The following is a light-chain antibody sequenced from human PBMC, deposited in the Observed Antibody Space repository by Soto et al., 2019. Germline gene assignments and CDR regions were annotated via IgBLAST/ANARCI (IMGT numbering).Light chain of an antibody. Sequence: DIQMTQSPSTLSASVGDRVTITCRASHSINSGLAWYQQRPGKAPKLLIYKSSRLQGGVPSRFSGSGTGTEFTLTINSLQPDDAATNYCQQYDSFMRTFGQGTRVEI. CDR3: QQYDSFMRT. J-gene: IGKJ2*01. CDR1: HSINSG. CDR2: KSS. V-gene: IGKV1-5*03.